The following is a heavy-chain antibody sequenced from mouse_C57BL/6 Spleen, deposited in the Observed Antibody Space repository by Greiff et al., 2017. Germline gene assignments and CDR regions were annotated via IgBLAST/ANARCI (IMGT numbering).Heavy chain of an antibody. D-gene: IGHD2-1*01. V-gene: IGHV14-1*01. Sequence: VQLQQSGAELVRPGASVKLSCTASGFNIKDYYMHWVKQRPEKGLEWIGRIDPEDGDTEYAPKLQGKATMTAATSSNTAYLQLSSLTSEDTAVYYCTDYGNYPNAIDYWGQGTSVTVSS. CDR2: IDPEDGDT. CDR1: GFNIKDYY. J-gene: IGHJ4*01. CDR3: TDYGNYPNAIDY.